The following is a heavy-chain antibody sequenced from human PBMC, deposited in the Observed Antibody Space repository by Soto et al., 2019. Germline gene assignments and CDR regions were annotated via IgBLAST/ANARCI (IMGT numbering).Heavy chain of an antibody. CDR3: AGVATMVRGTDAFDI. J-gene: IGHJ3*02. D-gene: IGHD3-10*01. CDR1: GGSISCYY. Sequence: SETLSLTCTFSGGSISCYYWSWIRQPAGKGLEWIGRIYTSGSTNYNPSLKSRVTMSVDTSKNQFSLKLSSVTAADTAVYYCAGVATMVRGTDAFDIWGQGTMVTVSS. V-gene: IGHV4-4*07. CDR2: IYTSGST.